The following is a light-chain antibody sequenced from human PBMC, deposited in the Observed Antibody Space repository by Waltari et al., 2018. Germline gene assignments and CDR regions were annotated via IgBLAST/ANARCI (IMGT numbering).Light chain of an antibody. CDR1: SSNLGSHYH. V-gene: IGLV1-40*01. J-gene: IGLJ3*02. CDR2: ANE. CDR3: QSYDNNLRAWV. Sequence: QSGLTQPPSVSGAAGQRVIISCTGTSSNLGSHYHVHWYQQFPGTAPKGPIYANENRPAGIPDRFSASKSGTSAALTITGLQTEDEADYYCQSYDNNLRAWVFGGGTKVTVL.